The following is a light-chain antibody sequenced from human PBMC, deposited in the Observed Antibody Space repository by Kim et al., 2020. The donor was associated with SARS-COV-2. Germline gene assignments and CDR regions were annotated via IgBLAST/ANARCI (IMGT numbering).Light chain of an antibody. CDR2: KAS. Sequence: ASVGDRVTITCRASQSISSWLAWFQQKPGKAPKLLIYKASNLESGVPSRFSGSGSGTEFTLSISSLQPDDFATYYCQQHNSYPLTFGGGTKVDIK. CDR3: QQHNSYPLT. CDR1: QSISSW. V-gene: IGKV1-5*03. J-gene: IGKJ4*01.